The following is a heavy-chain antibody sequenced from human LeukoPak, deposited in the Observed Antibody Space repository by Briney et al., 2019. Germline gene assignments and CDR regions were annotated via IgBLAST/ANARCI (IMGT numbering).Heavy chain of an antibody. D-gene: IGHD3-22*01. J-gene: IGHJ4*02. CDR3: ARHNRPTDISSYCEDY. CDR1: GYTFTSYY. V-gene: IGHV1-46*01. Sequence: ASVKVSCKASGYTFTSYYMHWVRQAPGQGLEWMGIINPSGGSTSYAQKFQGRVTMTRDTSTSTVYMELRSLRSDDTAVYYCARHNRPTDISSYCEDYWGQGTLATVSP. CDR2: INPSGGST.